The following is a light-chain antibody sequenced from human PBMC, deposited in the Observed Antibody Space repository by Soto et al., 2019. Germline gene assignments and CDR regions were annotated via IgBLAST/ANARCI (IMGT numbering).Light chain of an antibody. Sequence: QSVLTQPPSVSGAPGQRVTISCTGSSSNIGAGHDVHWYQQLPGTAPKLLIYGKNNRPSGVPDRFSVSKSVTSASLAITGLQAEDEADYYCQSYDNSLSGSYVFGTGTKLTVL. V-gene: IGLV1-40*01. CDR2: GKN. J-gene: IGLJ1*01. CDR1: SSNIGAGHD. CDR3: QSYDNSLSGSYV.